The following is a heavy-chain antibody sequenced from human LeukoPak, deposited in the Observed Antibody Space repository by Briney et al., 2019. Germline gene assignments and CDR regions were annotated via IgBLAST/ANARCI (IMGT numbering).Heavy chain of an antibody. CDR1: GYTFTGYY. Sequence: GASVKVSCKASGYTFTGYYMHWVLQAPGQGLEWMGRINPNSGGTNYAQKFQGRVTMTRDTSISTAYMELSRLRSDDTAVYYCAKTIADGRFDPWGQGTLVTVSS. CDR3: AKTIADGRFDP. V-gene: IGHV1-2*06. J-gene: IGHJ5*02. D-gene: IGHD6-13*01. CDR2: INPNSGGT.